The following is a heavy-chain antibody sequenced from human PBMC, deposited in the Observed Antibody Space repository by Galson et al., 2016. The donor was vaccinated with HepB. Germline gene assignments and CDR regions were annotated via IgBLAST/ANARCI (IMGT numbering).Heavy chain of an antibody. D-gene: IGHD6-19*01. CDR1: GYMFTAFY. CDR2: INPNSGST. CDR3: ARTRGWGEIYGLDV. J-gene: IGHJ6*02. Sequence: VTVSCKASGYMFTAFYIHWVRQAPGQGLEWMGRINPNSGSTKYAQKFQGRITMTRDTSIKTVYMELSSLRSDDTAVYYCARTRGWGEIYGLDVWGQGSTVAV. V-gene: IGHV1-2*02.